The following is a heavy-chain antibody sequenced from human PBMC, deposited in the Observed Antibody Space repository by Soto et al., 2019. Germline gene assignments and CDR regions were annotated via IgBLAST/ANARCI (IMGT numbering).Heavy chain of an antibody. CDR2: ISGSGGRT. CDR1: GFTVSSHA. J-gene: IGHJ4*02. CDR3: AKERLDYYGSGSYSNY. Sequence: PWGSLRLSCAASGFTVSSHAMSWFRQAPGKGLEWVSAISGSGGRTYYADSVKGRFTISRDNSKNTLYLQMNSLRAEDTAVYYCAKERLDYYGSGSYSNYWGQGTLVTVSS. V-gene: IGHV3-23*01. D-gene: IGHD3-10*01.